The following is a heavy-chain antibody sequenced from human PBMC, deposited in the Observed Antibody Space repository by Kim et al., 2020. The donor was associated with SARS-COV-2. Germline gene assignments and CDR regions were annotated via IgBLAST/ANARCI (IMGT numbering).Heavy chain of an antibody. CDR3: ARGGTITSYYFDY. Sequence: ASVKVSCKASGYTFTKYAIHWVRQAPEQRLQWMGWINAGNGNTKYSQKFQGRVTITRDTSASTAYMELNSLRSEDTAVYYCARGGTITSYYFDYWGQGTLVTVSS. V-gene: IGHV1-3*01. CDR2: INAGNGNT. J-gene: IGHJ4*02. CDR1: GYTFTKYA. D-gene: IGHD1-1*01.